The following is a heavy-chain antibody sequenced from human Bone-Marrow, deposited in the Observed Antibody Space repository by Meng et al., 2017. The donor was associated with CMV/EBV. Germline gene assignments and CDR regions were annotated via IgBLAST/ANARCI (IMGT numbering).Heavy chain of an antibody. J-gene: IGHJ6*02. V-gene: IGHV3-48*01. D-gene: IGHD3-3*01. CDR2: ITSSGSII. CDR1: GFTFSNAW. Sequence: GGSLRLSCAASGFTFSNAWMSWVRQAPGKGLEWVSYITSSGSIIYYADSVKGRFTISRDNSKNTLYLQMNSLRAEVTAVYYCARDSHNYDFWSGYYETYYGMDVWGQGTTVTVSS. CDR3: ARDSHNYDFWSGYYETYYGMDV.